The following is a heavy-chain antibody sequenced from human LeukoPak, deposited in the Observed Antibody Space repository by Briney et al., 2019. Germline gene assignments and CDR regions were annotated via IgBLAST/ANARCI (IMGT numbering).Heavy chain of an antibody. Sequence: PGGSLRLSCAASGFTFSSYAMSWVRQAPGKGLEWVSGISWNGDNIGYAASVKGRFTISRDNPKNFLYLQMNSLRVEDTALYYCAKDFGLRLGGLSFGNWFDPWGQGTLVTVSS. V-gene: IGHV3-9*01. D-gene: IGHD3-16*02. J-gene: IGHJ5*02. CDR1: GFTFSSYA. CDR2: ISWNGDNI. CDR3: AKDFGLRLGGLSFGNWFDP.